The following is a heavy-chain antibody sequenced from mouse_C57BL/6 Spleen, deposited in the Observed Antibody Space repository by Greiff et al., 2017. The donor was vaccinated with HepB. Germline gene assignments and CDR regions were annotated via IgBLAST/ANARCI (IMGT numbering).Heavy chain of an antibody. CDR1: GFTFSDYG. Sequence: EVMLVESGGGLVKPGGSLKLSCAASGFTFSDYGMHWVRQAPEKGLEWVAYISSGSSTIYYADTVKGRFTISRDNAKNTLFLQMTSLRSEDTAMYYCASRGDYDVGGYYAMDYWGQGTSVTVSS. CDR2: ISSGSSTI. D-gene: IGHD2-4*01. J-gene: IGHJ4*01. V-gene: IGHV5-17*01. CDR3: ASRGDYDVGGYYAMDY.